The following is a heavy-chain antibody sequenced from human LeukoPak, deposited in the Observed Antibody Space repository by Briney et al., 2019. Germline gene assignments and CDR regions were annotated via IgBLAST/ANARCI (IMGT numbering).Heavy chain of an antibody. CDR3: ARLRRNSNYYQDNWFDP. CDR2: IYPGDSDT. D-gene: IGHD4-11*01. J-gene: IGHJ5*02. V-gene: IGHV5-51*01. CDR1: GYSFTSYW. Sequence: GESLKISCKGSGYSFTSYWIGWVRQMPGKGLEWMGIIYPGDSDTRYSPSFQGQVTISADKSISTAYLQWSSLKASDTAMYYCARLRRNSNYYQDNWFDPWGQGTLVTVSS.